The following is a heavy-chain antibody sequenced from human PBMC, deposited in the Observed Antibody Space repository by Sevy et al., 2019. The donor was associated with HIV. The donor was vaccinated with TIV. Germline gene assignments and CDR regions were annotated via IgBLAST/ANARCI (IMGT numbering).Heavy chain of an antibody. CDR2: ISGRGGRT. Sequence: GGSLRLSCAGSGITFSNFAMNWVRLPPGKGVEWVSVISGRGGRTYYADSVKGRLSISRDNSKKMVYLQMNSLRVEDTAKYYCAIDLYSGTNSGAFDIWGQGTLVTVSS. V-gene: IGHV3-23*01. CDR1: GITFSNFA. D-gene: IGHD1-26*01. J-gene: IGHJ3*02. CDR3: AIDLYSGTNSGAFDI.